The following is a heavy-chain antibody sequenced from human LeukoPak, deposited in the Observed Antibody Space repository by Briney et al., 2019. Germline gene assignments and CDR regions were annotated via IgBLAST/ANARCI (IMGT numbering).Heavy chain of an antibody. J-gene: IGHJ4*02. CDR3: ARGGRARGVIFPRGYPYYFDY. CDR1: GYTFTGYY. CDR2: INPNSGGT. Sequence: ASVKVSCKASGYTFTGYYMHWVRQAPGQGLEWMGWINPNSGGTNYAQKFQGRVTMTRDTSISTAYMELSRLRSDDTAVYYCARGGRARGVIFPRGYPYYFDYWGQGTLVTVSS. V-gene: IGHV1-2*02. D-gene: IGHD3-10*01.